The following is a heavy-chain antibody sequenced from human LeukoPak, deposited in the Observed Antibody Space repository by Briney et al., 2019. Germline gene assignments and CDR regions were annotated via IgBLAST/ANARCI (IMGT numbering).Heavy chain of an antibody. D-gene: IGHD2-21*02. CDR1: GYTFTSYG. CDR2: ISAYNGNT. J-gene: IGHJ4*02. Sequence: GASVKVSCKASGYTFTSYGISWVRQAPGQGVEWMGWISAYNGNTNYAQKLQGRVIMTTDTSTSTAYMELRSLRSDDTAVYYCAVTALTLPFDYWGQGTLVTVSS. CDR3: AVTALTLPFDY. V-gene: IGHV1-18*01.